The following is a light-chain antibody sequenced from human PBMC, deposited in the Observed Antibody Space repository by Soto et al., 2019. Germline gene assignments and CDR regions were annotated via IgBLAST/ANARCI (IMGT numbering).Light chain of an antibody. CDR1: SSNIGAGYD. Sequence: QSVLTQPPSVSGAPGQRVTISCTGSSSNIGAGYDVHWYQRLPGTAPKVLIYSNNNRPSGVPDRFSRSKSGTSASLAITGLQAEDEADYYCQSYDSSLSGSYVFGTGTKLTVL. V-gene: IGLV1-40*01. CDR3: QSYDSSLSGSYV. J-gene: IGLJ1*01. CDR2: SNN.